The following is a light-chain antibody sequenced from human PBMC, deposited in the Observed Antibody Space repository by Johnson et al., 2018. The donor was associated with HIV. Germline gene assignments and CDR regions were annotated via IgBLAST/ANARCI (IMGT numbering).Light chain of an antibody. CDR3: GTWDNSLSTGAV. J-gene: IGLJ1*01. V-gene: IGLV1-51*02. Sequence: QSVLKQPPSVSAAPGQKVTISCSGSSSNIGNNYVSWYQQLPGTAPKLLIYENNMRPSGIPDRFSGSKSGTSATLGIAGLQPEDEADYYCGTWDNSLSTGAVFGTGTKVTVL. CDR1: SSNIGNNY. CDR2: ENN.